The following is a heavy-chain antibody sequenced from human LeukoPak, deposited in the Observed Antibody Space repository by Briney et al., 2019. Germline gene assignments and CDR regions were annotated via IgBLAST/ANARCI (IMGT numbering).Heavy chain of an antibody. V-gene: IGHV4-59*01. CDR2: IYYSGST. CDR1: GGSISSYY. CDR3: ARSTGSYFYFDY. Sequence: SETLSLTCTVSGGSISSYYWSWLRQPPGKGLEWIGYIYYSGSTNYNPSLKSRVTISVDTSKNQFSLKLSSVTAADTAVYYCARSTGSYFYFDYWGQGTLVTVSS. J-gene: IGHJ4*02. D-gene: IGHD1-26*01.